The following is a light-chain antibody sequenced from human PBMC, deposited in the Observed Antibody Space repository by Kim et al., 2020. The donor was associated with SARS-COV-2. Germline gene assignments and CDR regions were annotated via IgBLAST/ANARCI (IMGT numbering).Light chain of an antibody. V-gene: IGLV3-1*01. CDR3: QAWASSVV. Sequence: VSVSPGQTANITCSAHGLEHKYTLWYQQKPGQSPVLAIYEDNKRPSGIPERFSGSKSGDTVTLTINGAQVVDEADYYCQAWASSVVFGGGTQLTVL. J-gene: IGLJ2*01. CDR2: EDN. CDR1: GLEHKY.